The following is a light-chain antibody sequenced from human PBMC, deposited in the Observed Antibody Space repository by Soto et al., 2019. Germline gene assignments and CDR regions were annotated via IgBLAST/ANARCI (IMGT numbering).Light chain of an antibody. V-gene: IGKV1-12*01. J-gene: IGKJ4*02. CDR2: SAS. Sequence: DIQLTQSPASVSASVGDRVTITCRASQDIASWLAWYQQKPGKAPNLLIYSASSLQSGVPSRFGGDGSEPEFTLTISSLQPEDFATYYCQQADSFPLTFGGGTKVEL. CDR3: QQADSFPLT. CDR1: QDIASW.